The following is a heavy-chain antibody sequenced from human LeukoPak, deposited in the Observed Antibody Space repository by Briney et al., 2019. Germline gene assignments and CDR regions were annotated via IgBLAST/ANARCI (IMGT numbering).Heavy chain of an antibody. J-gene: IGHJ4*02. Sequence: PSETLSLTCTVSGASITNYYWSWIRQSAGKGLEWIGRIYPSGSTHSNPSLKSRVTVSLDTSKNQFSLGLSSVTAADTAVYYCARVRPNWNDGTFDYWGQGTLVTVSS. CDR2: IYPSGST. V-gene: IGHV4-4*07. D-gene: IGHD1-1*01. CDR1: GASITNYY. CDR3: ARVRPNWNDGTFDY.